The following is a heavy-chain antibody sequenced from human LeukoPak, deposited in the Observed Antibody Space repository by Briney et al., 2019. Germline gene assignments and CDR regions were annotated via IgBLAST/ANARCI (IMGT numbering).Heavy chain of an antibody. CDR3: ARAEGYDFWSGPND. CDR1: GFTFSSYS. D-gene: IGHD3-3*01. V-gene: IGHV3-21*01. J-gene: IGHJ4*02. CDR2: ISSSSSYI. Sequence: GGSLRLSCAASGFTFSSYSMNWVRQAPGKGLEWVSSISSSSSYIYYADSVKGRFTISRDNAKNSLYLQMNSLRAEDTAAYYCARAEGYDFWSGPNDWGQGTLVTVSS.